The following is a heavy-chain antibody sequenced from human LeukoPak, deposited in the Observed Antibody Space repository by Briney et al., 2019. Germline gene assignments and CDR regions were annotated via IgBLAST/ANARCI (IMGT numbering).Heavy chain of an antibody. V-gene: IGHV3-64*01. CDR3: ACHGVTAIRYYYYGMDV. J-gene: IGHJ6*02. D-gene: IGHD2-21*02. CDR2: ISSNGGST. CDR1: GFTFSSYA. Sequence: PGGSLRLSCAASGFTFSSYAMHWVRQAPGKGLEYVSAISSNGGSTYYANSVKGRFTISRDNSKNTLYLQMGSLRAEDMAVYYCACHGVTAIRYYYYGMDVWGQGTTVTVSS.